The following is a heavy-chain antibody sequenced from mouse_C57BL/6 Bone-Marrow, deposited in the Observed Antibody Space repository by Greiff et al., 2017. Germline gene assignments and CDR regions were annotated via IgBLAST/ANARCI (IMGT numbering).Heavy chain of an antibody. V-gene: IGHV1-61*01. CDR2: IYPSDSET. CDR1: GYTFTSYW. Sequence: VKLQQPGAELVRPGSSVKLSCKASGYTFTSYWMDWVKQRPGQGLEWIGNIYPSDSETHYNQKFKDKATLTVDKSSSTAYMQLSSLTSEDSAVYYCARSGYYGSRWYFDVWGTGTTVTVSS. D-gene: IGHD1-1*01. J-gene: IGHJ1*03. CDR3: ARSGYYGSRWYFDV.